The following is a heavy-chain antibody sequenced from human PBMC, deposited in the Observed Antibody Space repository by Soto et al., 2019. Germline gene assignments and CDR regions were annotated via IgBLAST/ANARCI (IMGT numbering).Heavy chain of an antibody. Sequence: QVQLQQWGAGLLKPSETLSLTCAVQGGSFTDYYWSWVRQPPGKGLEWIGETDHSGSTIYNPSLKRRVNISVRQAKEAVPPGLALWAGADTGVDFWARGLQRRFGGYKGTRQYRMGVLGQGT. D-gene: IGHD1-1*01. CDR2: TDHSGST. CDR3: ARGLQRRFGGYKGTRQYRMGV. J-gene: IGHJ6*01. CDR1: GGSFTDYY. V-gene: IGHV4-34*01.